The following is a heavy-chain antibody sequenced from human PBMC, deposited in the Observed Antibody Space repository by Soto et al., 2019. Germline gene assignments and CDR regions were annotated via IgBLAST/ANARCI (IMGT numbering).Heavy chain of an antibody. V-gene: IGHV3-23*01. J-gene: IGHJ3*02. CDR2: ISGSGGST. CDR1: GFTFSSYA. Sequence: EVQLLESGGGLVQPGGSLRLSCAASGFTFSSYAMSWVRQAPGKGLEWVSDISGSGGSTYYADSVKSRFTISRENSKNTLYLQMSSQRAEDTAVYYCAKPHVQFGVVIANAFDIWGQGTMVTVSS. D-gene: IGHD3-16*02. CDR3: AKPHVQFGVVIANAFDI.